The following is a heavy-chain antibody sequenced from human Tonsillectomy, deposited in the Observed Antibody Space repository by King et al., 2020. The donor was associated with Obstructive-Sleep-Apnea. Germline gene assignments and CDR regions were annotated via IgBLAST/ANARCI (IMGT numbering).Heavy chain of an antibody. CDR2: IYSGGST. D-gene: IGHD6-19*01. CDR1: GFTVSSNY. Sequence: VQLVESGGGLVQPGGSLRLSCAASGFTVSSNYMSWVRQAPGKGLEWVSVIYSGGSTYYADSVKGRFTISRDNSKNTLYLQMNSLRAEDTAVYYCARAFWSLSNQTYSSGWRHRGYYFDYWGQGTLVTVSS. V-gene: IGHV3-66*01. J-gene: IGHJ4*02. CDR3: ARAFWSLSNQTYSSGWRHRGYYFDY.